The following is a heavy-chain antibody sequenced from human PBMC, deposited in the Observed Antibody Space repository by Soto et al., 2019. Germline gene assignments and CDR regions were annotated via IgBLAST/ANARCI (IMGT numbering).Heavy chain of an antibody. CDR2: ISSSSSYI. V-gene: IGHV3-21*01. J-gene: IGHJ6*02. CDR1: GFTFSSYS. D-gene: IGHD2-2*01. Sequence: GGSLRLSCAASGFTFSSYSMNWVRQAPGKGLEWVSSISSSSSYIYYADSVKGRFTISRDNAKNSLYLQMNSLRAEDTAVYYCARYCSSTSCFSNYYGMDVWGQGTTVTVSS. CDR3: ARYCSSTSCFSNYYGMDV.